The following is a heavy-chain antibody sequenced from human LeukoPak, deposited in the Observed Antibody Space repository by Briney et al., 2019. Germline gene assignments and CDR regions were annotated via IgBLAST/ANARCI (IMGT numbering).Heavy chain of an antibody. D-gene: IGHD3-22*01. J-gene: IGHJ4*02. CDR2: IYSGGST. Sequence: GGSLRLSCAASGFTVSSNYMSWVRQAPGKGLEWVSVIYSGGSTYYADSVKGRFTISRDNSKNTLYLQMNSLRAEDTAVYYCASRISKTHYYDSSGYFDYWGQGTLVTVSS. V-gene: IGHV3-53*01. CDR3: ASRISKTHYYDSSGYFDY. CDR1: GFTVSSNY.